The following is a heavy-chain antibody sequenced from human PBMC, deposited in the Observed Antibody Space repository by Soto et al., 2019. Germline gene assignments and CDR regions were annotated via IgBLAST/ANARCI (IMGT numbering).Heavy chain of an antibody. CDR1: GGSFSGYY. CDR2: INYSGST. V-gene: IGHV4-34*01. D-gene: IGHD3-10*01. J-gene: IGHJ6*02. Sequence: SETLSLTCAVYGGSFSGYYWSWIRQPPGKGLEWIGEINYSGSTNYNPSLKSRVTISVDTSKNQFSLKLSSVTAADTAVYYCARGGSWSLYYYGSGSYKVGMDVWGQGTTVTVSS. CDR3: ARGGSWSLYYYGSGSYKVGMDV.